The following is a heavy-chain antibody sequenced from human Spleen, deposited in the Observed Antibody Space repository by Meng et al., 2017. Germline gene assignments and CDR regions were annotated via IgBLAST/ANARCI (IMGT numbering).Heavy chain of an antibody. J-gene: IGHJ4*02. D-gene: IGHD3-22*01. V-gene: IGHV1-3*01. Sequence: ASVKVSCKASGYTFTSYGISWVRQAPGQRLEWMGWINAGNGNTKYSQKFQGRVTITRDTSARTAYMELSSLRSEDTAVYYCARDYYYDSSGYYYPLGYWGQGTLVTVSS. CDR3: ARDYYYDSSGYYYPLGY. CDR1: GYTFTSYG. CDR2: INAGNGNT.